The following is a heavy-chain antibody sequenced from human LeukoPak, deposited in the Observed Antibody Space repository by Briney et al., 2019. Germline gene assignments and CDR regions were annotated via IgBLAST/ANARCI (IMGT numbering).Heavy chain of an antibody. CDR3: ATHTGYSSSWYYFDY. CDR1: GGSISSYY. CDR2: IYTSGST. Sequence: SETLSLTCTVSGGSISSYYWSWIRQPPGKGLEWIGYIYTSGSTNYNPSLKSRVTISVDTSKNQFSLKLSSVTAADTAVYYCATHTGYSSSWYYFDYSGQGTLVTVSS. D-gene: IGHD6-13*01. V-gene: IGHV4-4*09. J-gene: IGHJ4*02.